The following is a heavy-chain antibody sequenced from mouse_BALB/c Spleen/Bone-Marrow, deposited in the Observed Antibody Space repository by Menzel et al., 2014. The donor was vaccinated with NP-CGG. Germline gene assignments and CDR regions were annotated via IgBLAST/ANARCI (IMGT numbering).Heavy chain of an antibody. D-gene: IGHD2-3*01. Sequence: VQLQQSGAELARPGAPVKMSCRASGYTFTTYTIHWVRQRPGQGLEWIGYINPSSGYTNYIQKFKDKATLTADKSSSTAYVQLSSLTSEDSAVYYCARRDDGYVFFDYWGQGTTLTVSS. CDR2: INPSSGYT. CDR3: ARRDDGYVFFDY. V-gene: IGHV1-4*01. CDR1: GYTFTTYT. J-gene: IGHJ2*01.